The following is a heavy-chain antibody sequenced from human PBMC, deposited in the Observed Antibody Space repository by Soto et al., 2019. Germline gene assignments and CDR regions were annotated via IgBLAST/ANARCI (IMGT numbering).Heavy chain of an antibody. CDR2: ISASGGGT. D-gene: IGHD4-17*01. J-gene: IGHJ6*02. CDR1: GFSFSAYG. Sequence: EVQLLESGGGVVQPGGSLRLSCAASGFSFSAYGMTWVRQAPGKGLEWVSSISASGGGTYYADSVKGRFTISRDNSKNTVYLQINSLRAEDTALYYCARVFTTVRYGVDVWGQGTTVTVSS. V-gene: IGHV3-23*01. CDR3: ARVFTTVRYGVDV.